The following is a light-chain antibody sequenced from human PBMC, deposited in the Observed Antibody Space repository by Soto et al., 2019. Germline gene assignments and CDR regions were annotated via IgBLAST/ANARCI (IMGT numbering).Light chain of an antibody. CDR2: AAS. V-gene: IGKV1-39*01. CDR3: QQSFSFPVT. J-gene: IGKJ2*01. Sequence: DIQMTQSPSSLSASVGDRVTITCRANQTITRYLNWYQQKPGTAPKLLSYAASSLQEGVPSRFRGSRSATYFTLTISNLQPEDFAAYSCQQSFSFPVTFGQGTKLEIK. CDR1: QTITRY.